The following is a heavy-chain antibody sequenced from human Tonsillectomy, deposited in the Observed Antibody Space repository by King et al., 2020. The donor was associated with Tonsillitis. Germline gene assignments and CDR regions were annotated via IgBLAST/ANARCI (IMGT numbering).Heavy chain of an antibody. J-gene: IGHJ2*01. Sequence: QLVQSGAEVKKPGESLKISCKGSGYSFTTYRIGWVRQMPGKGLECMGIIYPSDSDTRYNPSFQGQVTISADKSISTAYLQWGSLKASDTAMYYCARREVGDYNPYWYFDLWGRGTLLTVSS. CDR2: IYPSDSDT. CDR1: GYSFTTYR. V-gene: IGHV5-51*01. D-gene: IGHD4-17*01. CDR3: ARREVGDYNPYWYFDL.